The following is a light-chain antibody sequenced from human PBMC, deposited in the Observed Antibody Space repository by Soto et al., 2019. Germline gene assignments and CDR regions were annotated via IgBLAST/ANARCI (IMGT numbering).Light chain of an antibody. CDR2: DVS. J-gene: IGLJ3*02. CDR1: SSAVGGYNY. Sequence: QSALTQPASVSGSPGQSITISCTGTSSAVGGYNYVSWYQQHPGKAPKLTIYDVSNRPSGVSNRFSGSKSGNTASLTISGLQAEDEADYYCSSYTSSGTLWVFGGGTKLTVL. V-gene: IGLV2-14*01. CDR3: SSYTSSGTLWV.